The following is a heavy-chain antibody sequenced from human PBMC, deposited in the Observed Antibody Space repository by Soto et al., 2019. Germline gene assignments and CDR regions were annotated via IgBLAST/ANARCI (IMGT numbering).Heavy chain of an antibody. CDR3: ARDLYDILTGYGMDV. J-gene: IGHJ6*02. Sequence: PGGSLRLSCAASGFTFSSYAMHWVRQAPGKGLEWVAVISYDGSNKYYADSVKGRFTISRDNSKNTLYLQMNSLRAEDTAVYYCARDLYDILTGYGMDVWGQGTTVTVSS. CDR2: ISYDGSNK. CDR1: GFTFSSYA. D-gene: IGHD3-9*01. V-gene: IGHV3-30-3*01.